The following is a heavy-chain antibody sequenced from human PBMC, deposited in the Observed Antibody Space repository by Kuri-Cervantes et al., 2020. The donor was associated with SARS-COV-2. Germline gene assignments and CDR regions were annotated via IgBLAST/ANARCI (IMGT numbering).Heavy chain of an antibody. CDR3: ARSLAVVIVDGEYFQH. CDR2: ITPFNGNT. Sequence: SVKVSCKASGYTFTYRYLHWVRQAPGQALEWMGWITPFNGNTNYAQKFQDRVTITRDRSMSTAYMELSRLRSGDTAVYYCARSLAVVIVDGEYFQHWGQGTLVTVSS. J-gene: IGHJ1*01. CDR1: GYTFTYRY. D-gene: IGHD2-21*01. V-gene: IGHV1-45*02.